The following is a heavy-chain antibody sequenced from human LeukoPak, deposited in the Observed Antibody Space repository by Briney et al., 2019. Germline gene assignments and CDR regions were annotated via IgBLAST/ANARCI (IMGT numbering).Heavy chain of an antibody. J-gene: IGHJ4*02. D-gene: IGHD3-3*01. Sequence: GGSLCLLYAASGFIFSSYAMSWVRLDPGKGLEWVLAISGSGGSTYYADSVKGRFTISTDNSKNTMCLQMNSLRAEDTAVLYRARDSGCECYFDFWAQGTLVTVSS. CDR2: ISGSGGST. V-gene: IGHV3-23*01. CDR3: ARDSGCECYFDF. CDR1: GFIFSSYA.